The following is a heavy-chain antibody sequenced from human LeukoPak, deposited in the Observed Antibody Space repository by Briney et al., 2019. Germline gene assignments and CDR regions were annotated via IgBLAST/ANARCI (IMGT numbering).Heavy chain of an antibody. D-gene: IGHD6-13*01. CDR2: IYYSGST. J-gene: IGHJ4*02. Sequence: PSETLSLTCTVSGGSINSYYWSWIRQPPGKGLEWIGYIYYSGSTNYNPSLKSRVTISVDTSKNQFSLRLSSVIAADTAVYYCARVTGYMTEDYFDYWGQGTLITVSS. CDR3: ARVTGYMTEDYFDY. V-gene: IGHV4-59*01. CDR1: GGSINSYY.